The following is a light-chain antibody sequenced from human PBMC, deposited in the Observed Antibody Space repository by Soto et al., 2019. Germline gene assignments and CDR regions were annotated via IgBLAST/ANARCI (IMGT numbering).Light chain of an antibody. V-gene: IGLV1-47*01. CDR2: RNN. CDR1: ISNIGSNP. J-gene: IGLJ1*01. CDR3: AAWDDRLSAYV. Sequence: SALTPPPSASGTPVQRVTISCSGGISNIGSNPVYWHQHLPGTAPKLLVYRNNQRPSGVPDRFSDSKSGTSAFLAISGLRSEDEADYYCAAWDDRLSAYVFGTGTKVTVL.